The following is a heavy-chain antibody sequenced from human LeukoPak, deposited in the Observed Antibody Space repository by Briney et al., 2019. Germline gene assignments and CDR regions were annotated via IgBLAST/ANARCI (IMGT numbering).Heavy chain of an antibody. Sequence: GGSLRLSCAASGFTFSSYAMHWVRQAPGKGLEWVAVISYDGSNKYYADSVKGRFTISRDNSKNTLYLQMNSLRAEVTAVYYCARDGAGYSSGWYGGDYWGQGTLVTVSS. J-gene: IGHJ4*02. CDR3: ARDGAGYSSGWYGGDY. D-gene: IGHD6-19*01. CDR1: GFTFSSYA. V-gene: IGHV3-30-3*01. CDR2: ISYDGSNK.